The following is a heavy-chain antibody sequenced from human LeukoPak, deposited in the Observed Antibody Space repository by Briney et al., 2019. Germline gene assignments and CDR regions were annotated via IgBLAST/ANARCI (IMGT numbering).Heavy chain of an antibody. Sequence: SETLSLTCNVSGGSISSNTYVWGWTRRPPGKGLEWIGSIRYSGSTYYNPSLKSRVTISVDTSNNQFSLHLTSLTAADTAVYYCATSNTVSTYNWFDPWGLGTLVTVS. J-gene: IGHJ5*02. D-gene: IGHD4-17*01. CDR2: IRYSGST. CDR3: ATSNTVSTYNWFDP. V-gene: IGHV4-39*01. CDR1: GGSISSNTYV.